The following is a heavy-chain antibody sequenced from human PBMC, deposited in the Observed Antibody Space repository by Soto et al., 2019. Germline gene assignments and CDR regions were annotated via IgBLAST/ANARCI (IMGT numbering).Heavy chain of an antibody. CDR3: ARPIPGATAGLYYYYSGMDV. Sequence: QVQLVQSGADVKKPGASVEVSCKASGYTFTSYYIHWVRQAPGQGLEWMGVIDPFGGSSSYAQNFQDRGTMTRDASTRTVYMELSSLRSEDTAMYFCARPIPGATAGLYYYYSGMDVWGQGTTVTVSS. J-gene: IGHJ6*02. CDR2: IDPFGGSS. D-gene: IGHD6-13*01. CDR1: GYTFTSYY. V-gene: IGHV1-46*01.